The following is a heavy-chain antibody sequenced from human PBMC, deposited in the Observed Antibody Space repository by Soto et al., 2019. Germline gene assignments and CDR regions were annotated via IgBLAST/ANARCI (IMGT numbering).Heavy chain of an antibody. Sequence: SVKVSCKASGGTFSSYAISWVRQAPGQGLEWMGGIIPIFGTANYAQKFQGRVTITADESTSTAYMELSSLRSEDTAVYYCARGAGYCSGGSCYSHYYYGMDVWGQGTTVTSP. J-gene: IGHJ6*02. V-gene: IGHV1-69*13. CDR3: ARGAGYCSGGSCYSHYYYGMDV. CDR1: GGTFSSYA. CDR2: IIPIFGTA. D-gene: IGHD2-15*01.